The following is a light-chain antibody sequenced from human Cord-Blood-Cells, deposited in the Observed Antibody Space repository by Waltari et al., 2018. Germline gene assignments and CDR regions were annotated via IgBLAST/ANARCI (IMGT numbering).Light chain of an antibody. CDR1: QDISNY. CDR2: DAS. Sequence: DIQMTQSPSSLSASVGDRVTITCQASQDISNYLNWYKQKTGKAPKLLIYDASNLETGVPSRFSGSGSGTDFTFTISSLQPEDIATYYCQQYDNLPYTFGQGTKLEIK. V-gene: IGKV1-33*01. J-gene: IGKJ2*01. CDR3: QQYDNLPYT.